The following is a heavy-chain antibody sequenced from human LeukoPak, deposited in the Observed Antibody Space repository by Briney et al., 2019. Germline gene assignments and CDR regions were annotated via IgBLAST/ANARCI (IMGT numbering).Heavy chain of an antibody. CDR1: GFTLSNAW. CDR2: IKSKTDGGTT. D-gene: IGHD6-13*01. CDR3: TSSQPGYSSSWYGNYFDY. J-gene: IGHJ4*02. Sequence: GGSLRLSCAASGFTLSNAWMSWVRQAPGKGLEWVGRIKSKTDGGTTDYAAPVKGRFTISRDDSKNTLYLQMNSLKTEDTAVYYCTSSQPGYSSSWYGNYFDYWGQGTLVTVSS. V-gene: IGHV3-15*01.